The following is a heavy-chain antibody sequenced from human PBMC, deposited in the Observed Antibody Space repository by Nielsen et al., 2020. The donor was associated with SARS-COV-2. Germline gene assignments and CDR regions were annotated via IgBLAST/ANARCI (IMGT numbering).Heavy chain of an antibody. D-gene: IGHD6-13*01. J-gene: IGHJ4*02. Sequence: GGSLRLSCVGSGFTFSSYGMTWVRQAPGKGLEWVSSISWSSGYIYYADSVKGRFTISRDNAENSLYLQMNSLRAEDTAVYFCARDALIQQPYFDYWGQGALVTVSS. CDR3: ARDALIQQPYFDY. CDR1: GFTFSSYG. CDR2: ISWSSGYI. V-gene: IGHV3-21*01.